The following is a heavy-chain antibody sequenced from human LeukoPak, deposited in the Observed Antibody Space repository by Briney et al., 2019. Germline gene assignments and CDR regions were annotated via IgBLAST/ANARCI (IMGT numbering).Heavy chain of an antibody. CDR1: GFTFSNYI. D-gene: IGHD2-21*02. J-gene: IGHJ1*01. Sequence: GGSLRLSCSASGFTFSNYIMHWARQAPGKGLEYISAITSNGGTTYYADSVKGRVTISRDNSKNTLYLQMSSLRAEDTAVYYCASDSYSPEYFQHWGQGTLVTVSS. CDR3: ASDSYSPEYFQH. V-gene: IGHV3-64D*09. CDR2: ITSNGGTT.